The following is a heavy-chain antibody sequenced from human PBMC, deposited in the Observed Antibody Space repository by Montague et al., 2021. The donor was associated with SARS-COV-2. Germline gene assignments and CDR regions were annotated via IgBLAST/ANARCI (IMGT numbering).Heavy chain of an antibody. CDR2: IYYDGNT. J-gene: IGHJ6*02. V-gene: IGHV4-31*03. D-gene: IGHD4-23*01. CDR3: ARDDIGAAVGYGMDV. CDR1: GGSISSGGYY. Sequence: TLSLTCTVSGGSISSGGYYWSWIRQHPGKGLEWIGYIYYDGNTNYNPSLKSRLTISVDTSKNQFSLNLSSVTAADTAVYYCARDDIGAAVGYGMDVWGQGTTVTVSS.